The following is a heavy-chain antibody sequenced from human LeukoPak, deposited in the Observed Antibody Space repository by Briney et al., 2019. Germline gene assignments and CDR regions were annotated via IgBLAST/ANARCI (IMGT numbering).Heavy chain of an antibody. CDR2: FDPEDGEA. CDR1: GYTLTELS. Sequence: LVASVKVSCKVSGYTLTELSMHWVRQAPGKGVEWMGGFDPEDGEAIYAQKFQGRVTMTEDTSTDTAYMELSSLRSEDTAVYYCAAFTYYYDSSGYRFDYWGQGTLVTVSS. CDR3: AAFTYYYDSSGYRFDY. J-gene: IGHJ4*02. V-gene: IGHV1-24*01. D-gene: IGHD3-22*01.